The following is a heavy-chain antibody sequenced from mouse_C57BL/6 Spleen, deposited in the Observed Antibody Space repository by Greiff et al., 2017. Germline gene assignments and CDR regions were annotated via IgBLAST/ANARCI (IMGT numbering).Heavy chain of an antibody. Sequence: QVQLKESGAELVRPGASVTLSCKASGYTFTDYEMHWVKQTPVHGLEWIGAIDPETGGTAYNQKFKGKAILTADKSSSTAYMELRSLTSEDSAVYYCTRWLLRRKYYFDYWGQGTTLTVSS. CDR1: GYTFTDYE. J-gene: IGHJ2*01. CDR2: IDPETGGT. D-gene: IGHD2-3*01. V-gene: IGHV1-15*01. CDR3: TRWLLRRKYYFDY.